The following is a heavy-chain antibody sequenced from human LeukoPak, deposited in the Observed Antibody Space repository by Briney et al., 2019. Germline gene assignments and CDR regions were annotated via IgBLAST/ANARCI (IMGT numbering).Heavy chain of an antibody. V-gene: IGHV3-13*01. CDR2: IGTVGDT. J-gene: IGHJ3*02. Sequence: GGSLRLSCAASGFTFSDYDMHWVRQVTGRGLERVSTIGTVGDTYYRDSVKGRFTISRENANSSLYLQMNSLRGGDTAVYYCARFGPDAFDIWGPGTMVTVSS. CDR1: GFTFSDYD. CDR3: ARFGPDAFDI. D-gene: IGHD3-16*01.